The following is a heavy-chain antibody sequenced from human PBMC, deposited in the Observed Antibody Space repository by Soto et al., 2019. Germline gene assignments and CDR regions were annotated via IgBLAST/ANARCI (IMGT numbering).Heavy chain of an antibody. D-gene: IGHD5-12*01. CDR3: ARVRAYSGYDSCFDY. J-gene: IGHJ4*02. CDR1: GYTFTSYC. Sequence: GASVKVSCKSSGYTFTSYCISWVRQAPGQGLEWMGWISAYNGNTNYAQKLQGRVTMTTDTSTSTAYMELRSLRSDDTAVYYCARVRAYSGYDSCFDYWGQGTLVTVSS. V-gene: IGHV1-18*01. CDR2: ISAYNGNT.